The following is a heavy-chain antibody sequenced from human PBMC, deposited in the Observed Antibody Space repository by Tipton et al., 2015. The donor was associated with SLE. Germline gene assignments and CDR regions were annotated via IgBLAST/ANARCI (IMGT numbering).Heavy chain of an antibody. Sequence: GLVKPSETLSLTCTVSGDSISTPTNYYWGWIRQPPGKGLEWIGSIYSSGNTYYNPSLRSRVTISVDTSKNLFSLRLRSVTAADTAVYYCARSIAARRAEYFQHWGQGTLVTVSS. CDR3: ARSIAARRAEYFQH. CDR2: IYSSGNT. CDR1: GDSISTPTNYY. V-gene: IGHV4-39*01. J-gene: IGHJ1*01. D-gene: IGHD6-6*01.